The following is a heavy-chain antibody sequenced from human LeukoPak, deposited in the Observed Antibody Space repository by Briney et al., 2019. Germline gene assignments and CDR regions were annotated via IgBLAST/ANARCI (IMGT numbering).Heavy chain of an antibody. CDR1: GYTLTELS. CDR3: ATVSSSSTGNLDY. CDR2: FDPEDGGT. J-gene: IGHJ4*02. Sequence: ASVKVSCKVSGYTLTELSMHWVRQAPGKGLEWMGGFDPEDGGTIYAQKFQGRVTMTEDTSTDTAYMELSSLRSEDTAVYYCATVSSSSTGNLDYWGQGTLVTVSS. D-gene: IGHD6-6*01. V-gene: IGHV1-24*01.